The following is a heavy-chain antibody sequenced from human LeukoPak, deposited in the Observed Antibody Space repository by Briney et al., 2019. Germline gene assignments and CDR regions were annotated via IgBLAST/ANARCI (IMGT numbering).Heavy chain of an antibody. Sequence: ASVKVSCKASGGTFSSYAISWVRQAPGQGLEWMGRIIPILGIANYAQKFQGRVTLSADKATTTTYMELTSLRSEDTAIYYCARDHCSPGTCLGGHWGQGTLVTVSS. CDR1: GGTFSSYA. CDR2: IIPILGIA. D-gene: IGHD2-15*01. V-gene: IGHV1-69*04. J-gene: IGHJ4*02. CDR3: ARDHCSPGTCLGGH.